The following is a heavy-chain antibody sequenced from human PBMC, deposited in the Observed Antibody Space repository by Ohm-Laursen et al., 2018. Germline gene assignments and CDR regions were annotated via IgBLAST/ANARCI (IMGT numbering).Heavy chain of an antibody. CDR2: ISSSSSTI. V-gene: IGHV3-48*01. J-gene: IGHJ4*02. D-gene: IGHD4-11*01. CDR3: AKRDVSNYHCFDS. CDR1: GFTFSSYS. Sequence: SLRLSCAASGFTFSSYSMNWVRQAPGKGLEWVSYISSSSSTIYYADSVKGRFTISRDNAKNSLYLQMNSLRAEDTAVYYCAKRDVSNYHCFDSWGQGTLVTVSS.